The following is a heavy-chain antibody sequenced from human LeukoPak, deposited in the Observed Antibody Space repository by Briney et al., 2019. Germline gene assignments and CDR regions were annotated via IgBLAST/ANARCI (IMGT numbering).Heavy chain of an antibody. J-gene: IGHJ5*02. CDR3: AKDTPRYCSSTSCYESWFDP. D-gene: IGHD2-2*01. V-gene: IGHV3-11*01. CDR2: ISSSGSTI. Sequence: PGGSLRLSCAASGFTFSDYYMSWIRQAPGKGLEWVSYISSSGSTIYYADSVKGRFTISRDNAKNSLYLQMNSLRAEDTALYYCAKDTPRYCSSTSCYESWFDPWGQGTLVTVSS. CDR1: GFTFSDYY.